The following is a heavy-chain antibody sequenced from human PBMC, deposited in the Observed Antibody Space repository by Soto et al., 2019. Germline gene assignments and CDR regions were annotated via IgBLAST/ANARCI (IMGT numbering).Heavy chain of an antibody. Sequence: PGGSLRLSCAASGFTFSSYAMSWVRQAPGKGLEWVSVITYGGEIYHADSVKGRFSISRDNSENTVYLQMNSLRAEDSATYYCARRPLNHFDYWGQGALVTVSS. CDR1: GFTFSSYA. V-gene: IGHV3-23*01. CDR3: ARRPLNHFDY. CDR2: ITYGGEI. J-gene: IGHJ4*02.